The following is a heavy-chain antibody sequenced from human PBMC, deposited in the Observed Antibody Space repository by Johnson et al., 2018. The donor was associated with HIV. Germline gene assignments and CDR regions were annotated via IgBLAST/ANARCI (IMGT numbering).Heavy chain of an antibody. Sequence: QVQLVESGGGVVQPGGSLRLSCAASGFTFSSYGMHWVRQAPGKGLEWVAFIRYDGSNKYYADSVKGRFTISRDNSKNTLYLQMNSLRAEDTAVYYCVREGSEWLAGENTFDIWGQGTMVTVSS. CDR1: GFTFSSYG. V-gene: IGHV3-30*02. D-gene: IGHD6-19*01. CDR2: IRYDGSNK. CDR3: VREGSEWLAGENTFDI. J-gene: IGHJ3*02.